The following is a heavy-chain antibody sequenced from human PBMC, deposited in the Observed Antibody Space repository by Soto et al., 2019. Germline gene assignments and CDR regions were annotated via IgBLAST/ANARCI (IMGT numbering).Heavy chain of an antibody. J-gene: IGHJ6*02. CDR2: IIPIFGTA. D-gene: IGHD3-3*01. CDR1: GGTFSSYA. Sequence: QVQLVQSGAEVKKPGSSVKVSCKASGGTFSSYAISWVRQAPGQGLEWMGGIIPIFGTANYAQKFQGRVTITADESTSTAYLELSSLRSEDTAVYYCARSLRCLEWLSRGDYYYYGMDVWGQGTTVTVSS. V-gene: IGHV1-69*01. CDR3: ARSLRCLEWLSRGDYYYYGMDV.